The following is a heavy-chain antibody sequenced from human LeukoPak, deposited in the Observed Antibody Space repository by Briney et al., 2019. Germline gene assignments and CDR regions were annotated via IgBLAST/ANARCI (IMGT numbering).Heavy chain of an antibody. D-gene: IGHD6-19*01. Sequence: PSQTLSLTCAISGDSVSNNSAAWTWIRQSPSRGLEWLGRTYYRSKWYNGYAVSVKSRITINPDTSKNQFSLQVNSVTPEDTAVYYCARAPTPIIAVAGFFDYWGQGTLVTVSS. CDR3: ARAPTPIIAVAGFFDY. J-gene: IGHJ4*02. CDR2: TYYRSKWYN. CDR1: GDSVSNNSAA. V-gene: IGHV6-1*01.